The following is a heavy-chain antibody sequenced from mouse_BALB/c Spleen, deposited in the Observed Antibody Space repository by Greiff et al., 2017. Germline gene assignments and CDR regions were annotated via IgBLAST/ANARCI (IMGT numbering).Heavy chain of an antibody. Sequence: QVQLKQSGAELARPGASVKLSCKASGYTFTSYWMQWVKQRPGQGLEWIGAIYPGDGDTRYTQKFKGKATLTADKSSSTAYMQLSSLASEDSAVYSSARDAVGIWFAYWGQGTLVTVSA. V-gene: IGHV1-87*01. J-gene: IGHJ3*01. CDR2: IYPGDGDT. CDR1: GYTFTSYW. CDR3: ARDAVGIWFAY.